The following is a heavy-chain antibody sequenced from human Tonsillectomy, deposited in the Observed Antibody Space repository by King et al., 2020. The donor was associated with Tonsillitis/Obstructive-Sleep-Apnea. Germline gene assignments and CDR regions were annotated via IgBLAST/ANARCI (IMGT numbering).Heavy chain of an antibody. V-gene: IGHV4-31*01. CDR1: GGSISSGGYY. CDR3: ARDMVLEAGGDAFDI. Sequence: VQLQESGPGLVNPSQTLSLTCTVSGGSISSGGYYWSWIRQHPGRGLEWIGYISYSGATYCNPSLKSPVAISVDTSKNQFSLKLSSVTAADTAVYYCARDMVLEAGGDAFDIWGQGTEVTVSS. CDR2: ISYSGAT. D-gene: IGHD2-8*01. J-gene: IGHJ3*02.